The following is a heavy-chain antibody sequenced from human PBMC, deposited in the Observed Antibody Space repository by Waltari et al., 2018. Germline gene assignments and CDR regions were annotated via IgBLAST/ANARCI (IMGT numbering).Heavy chain of an antibody. J-gene: IGHJ4*02. CDR2: ISGNAGTT. CDR1: GFPFSPYA. Sequence: EVQLLDSGGGLVQPGGSLRLSCVASGFPFSPYAMSWVRQAPGKGLECVSAISGNAGTTYYTDSVKGRFTISRDNSKNTLYLQMNSLRAEDTAVYYCTRALFGGSTDWGQGTLVTVSS. CDR3: TRALFGGSTD. V-gene: IGHV3-23*01. D-gene: IGHD3-10*02.